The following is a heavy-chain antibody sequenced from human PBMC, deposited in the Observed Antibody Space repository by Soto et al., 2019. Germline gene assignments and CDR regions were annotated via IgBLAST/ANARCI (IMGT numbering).Heavy chain of an antibody. V-gene: IGHV1-69*13. CDR2: IIPIFGTA. D-gene: IGHD5-18*01. J-gene: IGHJ6*02. CDR3: AREARTAMAGDAYYYYYYGMDV. Sequence: ASVKVSCKASGGTFSSYAISWVRQAPGQGLEWMGGIIPIFGTANYAQKFQGRVTITADESTSTAYMELSSLRSEDTAVYYCAREARTAMAGDAYYYYYYGMDVWGQGTTVTVSS. CDR1: GGTFSSYA.